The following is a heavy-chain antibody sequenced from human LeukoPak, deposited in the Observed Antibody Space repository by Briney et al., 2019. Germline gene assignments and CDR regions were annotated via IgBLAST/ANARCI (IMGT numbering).Heavy chain of an antibody. Sequence: SETLSLTCAVYSGSFSGYYWSWIRQPPGMGLEWIGEINHSGSTNYNPSLKSRVTISVDTSKNQLSLKLSSVTAADTAVYYCARGRIAAPHFYYYYMDVWGKGTTVTVSS. CDR3: ARGRIAAPHFYYYYMDV. CDR2: INHSGST. D-gene: IGHD6-6*01. J-gene: IGHJ6*03. CDR1: SGSFSGYY. V-gene: IGHV4-34*01.